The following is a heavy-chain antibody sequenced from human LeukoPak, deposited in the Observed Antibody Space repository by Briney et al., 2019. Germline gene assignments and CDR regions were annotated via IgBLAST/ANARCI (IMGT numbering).Heavy chain of an antibody. J-gene: IGHJ6*02. CDR3: ARDSDFYDSLTFYGMDV. CDR1: GFSFTDYA. CDR2: IRATSGIT. Sequence: GGSLRLSCAASGFSFTDYAMSWVRQAPGKGLEWASDIRATSGITYYADSVKGRFTISRDNSKKMLYLQMNSLRADDTALYYCARDSDFYDSLTFYGMDVWGQGTTVIVSS. D-gene: IGHD3-3*01. V-gene: IGHV3-23*01.